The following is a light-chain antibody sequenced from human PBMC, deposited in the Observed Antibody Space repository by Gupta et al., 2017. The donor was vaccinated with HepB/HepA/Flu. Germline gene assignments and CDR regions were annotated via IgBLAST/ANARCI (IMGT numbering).Light chain of an antibody. Sequence: DIQMTQSPSSLSASVGDRINITCRASQNIKSYLNWYQQRPGKAPKLLSYGASSLQGGVPSRFSGSGSATDFTLTVSSLQPEDFGTYYCQQTSSIPQTSGPGTKVDIK. CDR1: QNIKSY. CDR3: QQTSSIPQT. J-gene: IGKJ3*01. V-gene: IGKV1-39*01. CDR2: GAS.